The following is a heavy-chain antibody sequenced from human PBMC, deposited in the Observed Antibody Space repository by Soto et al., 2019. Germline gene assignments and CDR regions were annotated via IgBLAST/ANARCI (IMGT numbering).Heavy chain of an antibody. Sequence: SLRLSGAASVFTFSSYCMHWVRQSPCKGLEWVAVISYDGSNKYYADSVKGRFTISRDNSKNTLYLQMNSLRAEDTAVYYCALYCSGGSCYPTTFDYWGQGTLVTVSS. CDR1: VFTFSSYC. D-gene: IGHD2-15*01. J-gene: IGHJ4*02. CDR2: ISYDGSNK. V-gene: IGHV3-30*03. CDR3: ALYCSGGSCYPTTFDY.